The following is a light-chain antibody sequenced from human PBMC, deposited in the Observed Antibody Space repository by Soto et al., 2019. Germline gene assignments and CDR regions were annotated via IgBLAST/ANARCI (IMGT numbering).Light chain of an antibody. V-gene: IGKV1-5*01. Sequence: DIRTTQSPSTLSASVGDRVTITCRASQSISTWLAWYQQKPGKAPKLLIHAASSLESGVPSRFSGSGSGTEFTLTINSLQPDDSATYYCQQYNSYSRTFGQGTKVEIK. CDR2: AAS. J-gene: IGKJ1*01. CDR3: QQYNSYSRT. CDR1: QSISTW.